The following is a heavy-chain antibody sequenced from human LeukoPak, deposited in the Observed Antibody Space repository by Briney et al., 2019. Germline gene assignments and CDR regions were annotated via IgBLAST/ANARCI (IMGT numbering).Heavy chain of an antibody. CDR2: IKSKTDGGTT. J-gene: IGHJ4*02. CDR1: GFTFSNAW. V-gene: IGHV3-15*01. D-gene: IGHD3-10*01. Sequence: QPGASLRLSCAASGFTFSNAWMSWVRQAPGKGLEWVGRIKSKTDGGTTDYAAPVKGRFTISRDDSKNTLYVQMNSLKTEDTAVYYCTTGPYDYGSGTYYHWGQGTLVTVSS. CDR3: TTGPYDYGSGTYYH.